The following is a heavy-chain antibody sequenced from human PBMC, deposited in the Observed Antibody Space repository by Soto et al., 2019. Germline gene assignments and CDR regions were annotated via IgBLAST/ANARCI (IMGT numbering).Heavy chain of an antibody. J-gene: IGHJ3*02. CDR2: ISAYNGNT. V-gene: IGHV1-18*01. CDR1: GYTFTSYG. D-gene: IGHD5-18*01. CDR3: ARDPARGLRGDTFDI. Sequence: QVPLVQSGAEVKKPGASVKVSCKASGYTFTSYGISWVRQAPGQGLEWMGWISAYNGNTNYAQKLQGRVTMTTDTSTSTAYMELRSLSSDDTAVYYCARDPARGLRGDTFDIWGQGTMVTVSS.